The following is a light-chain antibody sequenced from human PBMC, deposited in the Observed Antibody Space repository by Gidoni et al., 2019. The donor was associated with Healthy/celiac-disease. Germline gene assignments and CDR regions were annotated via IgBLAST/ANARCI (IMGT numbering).Light chain of an antibody. CDR2: AAS. J-gene: IGKJ2*01. Sequence: DIQMTQSPSSLSASIGDRVTTTCRARQGIRNDLGWYQQKPEKAPKRLIYAASSLQSGVPSRFSGSGSGTEFTLTISSLQPEDCATYYCLQHNSYPPTFGQGPKLEIK. CDR3: LQHNSYPPT. V-gene: IGKV1-17*01. CDR1: QGIRND.